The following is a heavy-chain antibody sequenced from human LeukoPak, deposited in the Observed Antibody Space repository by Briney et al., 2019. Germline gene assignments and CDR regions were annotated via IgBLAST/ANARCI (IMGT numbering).Heavy chain of an antibody. CDR1: GFTFSNYW. D-gene: IGHD1-14*01. Sequence: GGSLRLSCAASGFTFSNYWMHWVRQVPGKGLVWVSRTNPGGSNTAYADSEKGRFTISRDNARNTLYLQMDSLRAEDTAVYYCARSNQADDYWGQGTLVTVSS. V-gene: IGHV3-74*01. CDR2: TNPGGSNT. J-gene: IGHJ4*02. CDR3: ARSNQADDY.